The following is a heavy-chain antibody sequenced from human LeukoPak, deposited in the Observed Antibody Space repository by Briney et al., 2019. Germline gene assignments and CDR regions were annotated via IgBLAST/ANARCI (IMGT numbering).Heavy chain of an antibody. Sequence: SETLSLTCAVYGGSFSGYYWSWIRQPPGKGQEWIGEINHSGSTNYNPSLKSRVTISLDTSKNQFSLNLSSVTAADTAVYYCARGNWFNSYGYRRNAFDIWGQGTMVTVSS. CDR1: GGSFSGYY. J-gene: IGHJ3*02. V-gene: IGHV4-34*01. CDR3: ARGNWFNSYGYRRNAFDI. CDR2: INHSGST. D-gene: IGHD5-18*01.